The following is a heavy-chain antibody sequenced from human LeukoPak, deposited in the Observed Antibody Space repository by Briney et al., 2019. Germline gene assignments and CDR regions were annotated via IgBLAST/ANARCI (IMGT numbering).Heavy chain of an antibody. Sequence: PGGSLRLSCAASGFTFSTYWMHWVRQAPGKGLEYVSAISGNGGSTYYANSVNGRFTISRDNSKDTLYLQMGSLRAEDMGVYYCARELYGGNDYWGQGTLVTVSS. J-gene: IGHJ4*02. V-gene: IGHV3-64*01. CDR2: ISGNGGST. CDR1: GFTFSTYW. D-gene: IGHD4-23*01. CDR3: ARELYGGNDY.